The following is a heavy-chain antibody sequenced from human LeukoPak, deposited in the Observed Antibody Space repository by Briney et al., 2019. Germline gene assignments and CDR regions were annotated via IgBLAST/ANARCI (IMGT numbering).Heavy chain of an antibody. D-gene: IGHD3-22*01. CDR3: ARDTYYYDSSGYSRPVYYFDY. V-gene: IGHV1-2*02. Sequence: ASVKVSCKASGYTFTGYYIHWVRQAPGQGLEWMGWINPNSGGTNSAQKFQGRVTMTRDTSISTAYMELSRLRSDDTAVYYCARDTYYYDSSGYSRPVYYFDYWGQGTLVTVSS. J-gene: IGHJ4*02. CDR2: INPNSGGT. CDR1: GYTFTGYY.